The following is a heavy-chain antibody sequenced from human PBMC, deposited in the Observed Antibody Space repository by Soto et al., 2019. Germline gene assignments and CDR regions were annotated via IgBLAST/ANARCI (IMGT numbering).Heavy chain of an antibody. Sequence: PSETLSLTCAVCGGAFSGYYWSWIRQPPGKGLEWIGEINHSGSTNYNPSLKSRVTISVDTSKNQFSLKLSSVTAADTAVYYCASGALYYGGAPLDYWGQGTLVTVSS. J-gene: IGHJ4*02. CDR3: ASGALYYGGAPLDY. CDR1: GGAFSGYY. CDR2: INHSGST. D-gene: IGHD4-17*01. V-gene: IGHV4-34*01.